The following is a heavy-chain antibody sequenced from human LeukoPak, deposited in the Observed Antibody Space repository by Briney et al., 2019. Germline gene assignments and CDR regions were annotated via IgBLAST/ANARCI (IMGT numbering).Heavy chain of an antibody. CDR3: ASSFFYDSRGSWNWFDP. CDR1: GVSITIGGYY. Sequence: SQTLSLTCTVSGVSITIGGYYWSWIRQYPGKGLEWIGDIYYSGSTNYNPSLKSRVAMSIDTSDNQFSLKLSSVTAADTAVYYCASSFFYDSRGSWNWFDPWGQGTLVTVSS. D-gene: IGHD3-22*01. CDR2: IYYSGST. V-gene: IGHV4-31*03. J-gene: IGHJ5*02.